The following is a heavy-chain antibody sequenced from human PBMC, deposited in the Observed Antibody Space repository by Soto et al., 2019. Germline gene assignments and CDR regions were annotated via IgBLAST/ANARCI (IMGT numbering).Heavy chain of an antibody. V-gene: IGHV1-18*04. CDR1: GYTFTSYG. CDR3: ARDSDIVVVPAAPNFHY. J-gene: IGHJ4*02. CDR2: ISAYNGNT. D-gene: IGHD2-2*01. Sequence: QVQLVQSGAEVKKPGASVKVSCKASGYTFTSYGISWVRQAPGQGLEWMGWISAYNGNTNYAQKLQGRVTMTTDTSTTTAYMELRSVRYDDTAGYYWARDSDIVVVPAAPNFHYWGQGTLVTVSS.